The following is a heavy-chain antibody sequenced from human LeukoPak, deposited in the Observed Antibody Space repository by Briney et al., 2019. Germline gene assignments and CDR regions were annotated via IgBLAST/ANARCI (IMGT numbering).Heavy chain of an antibody. CDR3: ARDRQYDSSGYHQYYFDY. CDR2: IYYSGST. Sequence: PSETLSLTCTVSGGSISSYYWNWIRQPPGKGLEWIGYIYYSGSTNCNSSLKSRVIISVDTSKNQFSLKLSSVTAADTAVYYCARDRQYDSSGYHQYYFDYWGQGTLVTVSS. J-gene: IGHJ4*02. V-gene: IGHV4-59*01. CDR1: GGSISSYY. D-gene: IGHD3-22*01.